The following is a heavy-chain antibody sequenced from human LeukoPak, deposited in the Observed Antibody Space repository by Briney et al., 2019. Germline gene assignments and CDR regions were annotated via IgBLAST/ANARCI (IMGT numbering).Heavy chain of an antibody. D-gene: IGHD2-21*02. J-gene: IGHJ4*02. CDR2: ISYDGSNK. CDR3: ARGDQHDCDY. CDR1: GFSFSSYA. Sequence: GRSLRLSCAASGFSFSSYAMHWVRQVPGKGLEWVALISYDGSNKYYADSVKGRFTISGDNSKNTVYLQMNSLRPEDTAVYYCARGDQHDCDYWGQGTLVTVSS. V-gene: IGHV3-30-3*01.